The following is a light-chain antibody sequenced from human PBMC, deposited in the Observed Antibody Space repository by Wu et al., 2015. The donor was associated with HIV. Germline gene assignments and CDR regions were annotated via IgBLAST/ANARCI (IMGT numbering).Light chain of an antibody. V-gene: IGKV3-15*01. J-gene: IGKJ1*01. Sequence: IVMTQSPAILSVSPGERATLSCRASQSISSKLAWYQQKPGQAPRLLIYGASTRATGIPARFSGSGSGTEFTLTISSTHSEDFAVYYCQQYDNWPPRTFGQGTKVEIK. CDR1: QSISSK. CDR2: GAS. CDR3: QQYDNWPPRT.